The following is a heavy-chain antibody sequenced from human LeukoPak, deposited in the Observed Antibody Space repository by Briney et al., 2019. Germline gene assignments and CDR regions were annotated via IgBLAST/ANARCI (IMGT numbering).Heavy chain of an antibody. V-gene: IGHV4-39*01. CDR2: IYYSGST. Sequence: PSETLSLTCTVSRGSISSSSYYWGWIRQPPGKGLEWIGSIYYSGSTYYNPSLKSRVTISVDTSKNQFSLKLSSVTAADTAVYYCARTIGPYYYYYYMDVWGKGTTVTISS. CDR3: ARTIGPYYYYYYMDV. J-gene: IGHJ6*03. CDR1: RGSISSSSYY. D-gene: IGHD1-26*01.